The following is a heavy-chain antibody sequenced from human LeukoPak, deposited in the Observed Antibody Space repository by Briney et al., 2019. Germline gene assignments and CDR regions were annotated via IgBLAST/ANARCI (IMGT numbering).Heavy chain of an antibody. J-gene: IGHJ5*02. Sequence: ASVKVSCKASGYTFTGYYIHWARQAPGQGLEWMGWINPNSGDTNYAQKFQGRVTMTRDTSISTVYMELSRLRFGDTAVYYCARGAVFGGNWFDPWGQGTLVTVSS. CDR1: GYTFTGYY. V-gene: IGHV1-2*02. CDR3: ARGAVFGGNWFDP. D-gene: IGHD3-3*01. CDR2: INPNSGDT.